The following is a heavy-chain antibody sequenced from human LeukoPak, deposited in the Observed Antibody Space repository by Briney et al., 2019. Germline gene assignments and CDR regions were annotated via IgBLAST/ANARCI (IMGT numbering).Heavy chain of an antibody. J-gene: IGHJ4*02. V-gene: IGHV1-2*02. CDR3: ARTLYIAAAPGGFDY. CDR2: INPNSGGT. Sequence: ASVKVSCKASGYTFTGYYMHWVRQAPGQGLEWMGWINPNSGGTNYAQKFQGRVTMTRDTSTGTAYMELSRLRSDDTAVYYCARTLYIAAAPGGFDYWGQGTLVAVSS. CDR1: GYTFTGYY. D-gene: IGHD6-13*01.